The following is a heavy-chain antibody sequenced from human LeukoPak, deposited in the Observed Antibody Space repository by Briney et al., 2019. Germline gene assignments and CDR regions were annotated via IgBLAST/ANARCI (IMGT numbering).Heavy chain of an antibody. CDR2: IYYSGST. J-gene: IGHJ4*02. V-gene: IGHV4-59*08. CDR1: GGSISSYY. CDR3: ARSYCSGGSCWVYFDY. Sequence: PSETLSLTCTVSGGSISSYYWSWIRQPPGKGLEWIGNIYYSGSTNYNPSLKSRVTISVDTSKNQFSLKLSSVTAADTAIYYCARSYCSGGSCWVYFDYWGQGTLVTVSS. D-gene: IGHD2-15*01.